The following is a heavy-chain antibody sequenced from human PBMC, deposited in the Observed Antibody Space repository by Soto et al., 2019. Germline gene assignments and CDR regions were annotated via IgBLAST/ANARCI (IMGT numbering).Heavy chain of an antibody. CDR1: CGSIISGGYS. V-gene: IGHV4-30-2*06. CDR3: ARGGYCSSTSCYRPPGHWFDP. J-gene: IGHJ5*02. D-gene: IGHD2-2*01. CDR2: IYHSGST. Sequence: SETLSLTCAFSCGSIISGGYSWSWIRQSPGKGLEWIGYIYHSGSTYYNPSLKSRVTISVDRSENQFSLKLTSVTAAGTAVYYCARGGYCSSTSCYRPPGHWFDPWGQGTLVTVSS.